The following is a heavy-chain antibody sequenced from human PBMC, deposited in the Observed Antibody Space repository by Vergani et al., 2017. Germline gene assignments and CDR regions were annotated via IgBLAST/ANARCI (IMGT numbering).Heavy chain of an antibody. D-gene: IGHD3-10*01. CDR1: GYSISSGYY. CDR2: IYHSGST. CDR3: ARALYGSGSFFAY. V-gene: IGHV4-38-2*02. J-gene: IGHJ4*02. Sequence: QVQLQESGPGLVKPSETLSLTCTVSGYSISSGYYWGWIRQPPGKGLEWIGSIYHSGSTYYNPSLKSRVTISVDTSKNQFSLKLSSVTAADTAVYYCARALYGSGSFFAYWGQGTLVTASS.